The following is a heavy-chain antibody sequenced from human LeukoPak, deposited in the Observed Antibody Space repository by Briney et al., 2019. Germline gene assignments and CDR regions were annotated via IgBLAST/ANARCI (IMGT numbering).Heavy chain of an antibody. V-gene: IGHV3-48*04. CDR3: ARGGDYDSSGYLHAFDI. J-gene: IGHJ3*02. CDR1: GFTFSTYT. CDR2: ITSSGSII. Sequence: GGSLRLSCAASGFTFSTYTMNWVRQAPGKGLEWISYITSSGSIIYYADSVKGRFTISRDNAKTSLYLQMNSLTAGDTAVYYCARGGDYDSSGYLHAFDIWGQGTMVTVSS. D-gene: IGHD3-22*01.